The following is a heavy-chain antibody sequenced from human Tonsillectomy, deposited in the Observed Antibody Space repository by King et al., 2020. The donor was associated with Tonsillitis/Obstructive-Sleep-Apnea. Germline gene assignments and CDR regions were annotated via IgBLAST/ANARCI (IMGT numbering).Heavy chain of an antibody. CDR1: GFTVSSSY. Sequence: VQLVESGGGLVQPGGSLRLSCTVSGFTVSSSYMSWVRQAPGKGLEWVSVFFGVGSTYYADSLQGRFSMSTDHSKNTLFLQMNSLRAEDTALYYCVKDVYCSGGTCYTTYWGQGTLVTVSS. J-gene: IGHJ4*02. CDR2: FFGVGST. V-gene: IGHV3-66*01. CDR3: VKDVYCSGGTCYTTY. D-gene: IGHD2-15*01.